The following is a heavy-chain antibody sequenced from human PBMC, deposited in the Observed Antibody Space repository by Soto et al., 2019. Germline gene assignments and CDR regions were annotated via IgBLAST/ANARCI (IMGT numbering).Heavy chain of an antibody. Sequence: EVQLVESGGGLVQPGGSLRLSCAASGFTFSSYSMNWVRQAPGKGLEWVSYISSSSSTIYYADSVKGRFTISRDNAKNSLYLKMNSLRAEDTAVYYCARDSYCSGGSCYFYFDCWGQGTLVTVCS. CDR1: GFTFSSYS. CDR2: ISSSSSTI. V-gene: IGHV3-48*01. J-gene: IGHJ4*02. D-gene: IGHD2-15*01. CDR3: ARDSYCSGGSCYFYFDC.